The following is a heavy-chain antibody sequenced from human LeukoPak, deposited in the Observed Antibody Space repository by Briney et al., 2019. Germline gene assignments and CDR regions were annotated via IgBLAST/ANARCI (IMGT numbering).Heavy chain of an antibody. CDR1: GGSISNYF. D-gene: IGHD3-22*01. V-gene: IGHV4-59*12. CDR2: IYYSDST. CDR3: ARNGDDSSDYYYFDY. J-gene: IGHJ4*02. Sequence: SETLSLTCTVSGGSISNYFWSWIRQPPGKGLECIGYIYYSDSTNYNPSLKSRVTVSVDTSKNQFSLKLSSVTAADTAIYYCARNGDDSSDYYYFDYWGQGTLVTVSS.